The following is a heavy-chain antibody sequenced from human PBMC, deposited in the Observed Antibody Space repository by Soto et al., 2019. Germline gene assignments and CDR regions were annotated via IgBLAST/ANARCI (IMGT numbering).Heavy chain of an antibody. CDR2: INPNSGGT. CDR3: ARDRGRPDYGDYVHLNDY. D-gene: IGHD4-17*01. V-gene: IGHV1-2*04. J-gene: IGHJ4*02. CDR1: GYTFTGYD. Sequence: ASVKVSCKASGYTFTGYDMHWVRQAPGQGLEWMGWINPNSGGTNYAQKFQGWVTMTRDTSISTAYMELSRLRSDDTAVYYCARDRGRPDYGDYVHLNDYWGQGTLVTVSS.